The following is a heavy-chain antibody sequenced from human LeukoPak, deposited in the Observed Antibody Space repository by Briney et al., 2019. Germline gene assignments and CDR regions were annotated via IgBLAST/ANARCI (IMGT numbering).Heavy chain of an antibody. CDR1: GGSISSSSYY. CDR2: IYYSGST. V-gene: IGHV4-39*01. J-gene: IGHJ6*03. D-gene: IGHD3-3*01. Sequence: NSSETLSLTCTVSGGSISSSSYYWGWIRQPPGKGLEWIGSIYYSGSTYYNPSLKSRVTISVDTSKNQFSLKLSSVTAADTAVYYCARLLRDPIFGVVHPPRYYYYMDVWGKGTTVTVSS. CDR3: ARLLRDPIFGVVHPPRYYYYMDV.